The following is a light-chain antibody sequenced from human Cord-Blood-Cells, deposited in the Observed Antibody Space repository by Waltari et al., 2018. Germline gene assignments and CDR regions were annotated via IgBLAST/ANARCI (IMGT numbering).Light chain of an antibody. CDR2: GAS. CDR1: QSVRSSY. V-gene: IGKV3-20*01. Sequence: DIVLTQSPGTLSLSPGERATLSCRASQSVRSSYLAWYQQKPGQAPRLLIYGASSRATCIPDRFSGSGSGTDFTLTISRLEPEDFAVYYCQQYGSSPRTFGQGTKVEIK. CDR3: QQYGSSPRT. J-gene: IGKJ1*01.